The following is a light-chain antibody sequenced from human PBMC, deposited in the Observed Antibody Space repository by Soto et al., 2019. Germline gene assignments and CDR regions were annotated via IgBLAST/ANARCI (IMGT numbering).Light chain of an antibody. J-gene: IGLJ2*01. CDR2: RNN. CDR1: SSNIGSNY. V-gene: IGLV1-47*01. Sequence: QSVLTQPPSASGTPGQRVTISCSGSSSNIGSNYVYWYQQLPGTAPKLLIYRNNQRPSGVPDRFSGSKSGTSASLAISGLGSEDEADYYCAAWDDSLSVSVVFGGGTQLTVL. CDR3: AAWDDSLSVSVV.